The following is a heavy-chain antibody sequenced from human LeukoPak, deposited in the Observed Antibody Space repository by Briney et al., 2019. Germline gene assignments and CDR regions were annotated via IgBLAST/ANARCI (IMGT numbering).Heavy chain of an antibody. CDR3: ARDLMVCRSTSCYMSPNYFDY. V-gene: IGHV1-2*02. D-gene: IGHD2-2*02. Sequence: ASVTVSCKASGCTFTGYYMHWVRQAPGQGLEWMGWINPNSGGTNYAQKFQGRVTMTRDTSISTAYMELSRLRSDDTAVYYCARDLMVCRSTSCYMSPNYFDYWGQGTLVTVSS. CDR1: GCTFTGYY. J-gene: IGHJ4*02. CDR2: INPNSGGT.